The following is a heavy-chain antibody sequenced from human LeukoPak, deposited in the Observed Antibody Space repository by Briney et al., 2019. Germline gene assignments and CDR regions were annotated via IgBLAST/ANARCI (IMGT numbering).Heavy chain of an antibody. D-gene: IGHD5-18*01. Sequence: SETLSLTCAVYGGSFSGYYWGWIRQPPGKGLEWIGEINHSGSTNYNPSLKSRVTISVDTSKNQFSLKLSSVTAADTAVYYCAREGGYSYGDAPLHFDYWGQGTLVTVSS. J-gene: IGHJ4*02. CDR3: AREGGYSYGDAPLHFDY. CDR1: GGSFSGYY. CDR2: INHSGST. V-gene: IGHV4-34*01.